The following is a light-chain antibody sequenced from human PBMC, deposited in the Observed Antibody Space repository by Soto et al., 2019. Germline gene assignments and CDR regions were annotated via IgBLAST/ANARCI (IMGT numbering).Light chain of an antibody. Sequence: EVVLTQSPFTLSLAPWEVSTRCFRASQSFRGLLAWYQQKPGQAPRLLIYDAYNRATGIPPRFSGSGSGTDFTLTISSLEPEDSAVYYCQQRHMWPITFGQGTRLEIK. J-gene: IGKJ5*01. CDR3: QQRHMWPIT. CDR1: QSFRGL. CDR2: DAY. V-gene: IGKV3-11*01.